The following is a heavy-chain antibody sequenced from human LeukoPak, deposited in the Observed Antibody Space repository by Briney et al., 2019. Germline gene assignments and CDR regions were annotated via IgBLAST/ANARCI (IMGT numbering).Heavy chain of an antibody. J-gene: IGHJ4*02. CDR3: AREYYGSGSYYKTYDY. D-gene: IGHD3-10*01. CDR1: GGTFRRFT. CDR2: ITPIFGTA. Sequence: SVKVSCKASGGTFRRFTISWVRQAPGQGFEWMGGITPIFGTANFAQKFQGRVSITADESTSTAFMELSSLRSEDTAVYYCAREYYGSGSYYKTYDYWGQGTLVTVSS. V-gene: IGHV1-69*13.